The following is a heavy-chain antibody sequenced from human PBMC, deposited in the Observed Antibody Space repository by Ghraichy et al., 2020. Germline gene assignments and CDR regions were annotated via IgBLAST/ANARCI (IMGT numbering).Heavy chain of an antibody. CDR1: GGTFSSYA. CDR2: IIPIFGTA. V-gene: IGHV1-69*13. Sequence: SVKVSCKASGGTFSSYAISWVRQAPGQGLEWMGGIIPIFGTANYAQKFQGRVTITADESTSTAYMELSSLRSEDTAVYYCARDTSTYYDFWSGYYTSPYYYYGMDVWGQGTTVTVSS. CDR3: ARDTSTYYDFWSGYYTSPYYYYGMDV. J-gene: IGHJ6*02. D-gene: IGHD3-3*01.